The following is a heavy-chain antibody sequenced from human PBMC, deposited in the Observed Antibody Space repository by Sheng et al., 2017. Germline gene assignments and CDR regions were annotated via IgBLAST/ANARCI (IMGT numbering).Heavy chain of an antibody. CDR3: ARVSRFIAAAGQKYNWFDP. D-gene: IGHD6-13*01. CDR1: GGTFSSYA. CDR2: IIPILGIA. V-gene: IGHV1-69*04. Sequence: QVQLVQSGAEVKKPGSSVKVSCKASGGTFSSYAISWVRQAPGQGLEWMGGIIPILGIANYAQKFQGRVTITADKSTSTAYMELSSLRSEDTAVYYCARVSRFIAAAGQKYNWFDPWGQGTLVTVSS. J-gene: IGHJ5*02.